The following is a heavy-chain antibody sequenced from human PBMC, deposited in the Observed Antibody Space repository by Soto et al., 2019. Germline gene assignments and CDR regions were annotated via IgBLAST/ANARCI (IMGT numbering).Heavy chain of an antibody. D-gene: IGHD2-21*02. J-gene: IGHJ4*02. CDR2: ITSRSDYT. CDR1: GFTFSSYS. V-gene: IGHV3-21*01. CDR3: ARDSMTASFDY. Sequence: PGGSLRLSCAASGFTFSSYSMNWVRQAPGKGLEWVSSITSRSDYTYYADSMKGRFTISRDNAKNSLYLQMNSLRAEDTAVYYCARDSMTASFDYWGQGILVTVSS.